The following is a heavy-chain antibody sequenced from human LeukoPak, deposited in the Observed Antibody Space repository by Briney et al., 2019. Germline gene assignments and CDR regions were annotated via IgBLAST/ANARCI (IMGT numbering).Heavy chain of an antibody. CDR1: GVSLSGYY. J-gene: IGHJ4*02. CDR3: ARRRRVVTPPDY. V-gene: IGHV4-34*01. D-gene: IGHD4-23*01. CDR2: INHSGST. Sequence: PSETLSLTCAVYGVSLSGYYWSWIRQPPGKGLEWIGEINHSGSTNYNPSLKSRVTISVDTSKNQFSLKLSSVTAADTAVYYCARRRRVVTPPDYWGQGTLVTVSS.